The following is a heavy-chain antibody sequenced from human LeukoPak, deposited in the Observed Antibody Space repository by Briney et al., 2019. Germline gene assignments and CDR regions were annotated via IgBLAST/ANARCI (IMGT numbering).Heavy chain of an antibody. Sequence: SGPTLVNPTQTLTLTCTFSGFSLSTSGVGVGWIRQPPGKALEWLALIYWNDDKRYSPSLKSRLTITKDTSKNQVVLTMTNMDPVDTATYYCAHSAWGEYCSSTSCYILDAFDIWGQRTMVTVSS. D-gene: IGHD2-2*02. V-gene: IGHV2-5*01. CDR2: IYWNDDK. J-gene: IGHJ3*02. CDR3: AHSAWGEYCSSTSCYILDAFDI. CDR1: GFSLSTSGVG.